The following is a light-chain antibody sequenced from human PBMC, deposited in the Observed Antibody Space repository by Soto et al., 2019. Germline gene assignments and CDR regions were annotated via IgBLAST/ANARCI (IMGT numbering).Light chain of an antibody. J-gene: IGKJ4*01. CDR3: QQRSNWPLT. Sequence: EIVLTQSPATLSLSPGERATLSCRASQSVSSYLAWYQQKPGQAPRLLIYDASNRATGIPARFSGSGSGTDFTLTTSSLEPEDFAVYYCQQRSNWPLTFGGGTKVGIK. V-gene: IGKV3-11*01. CDR2: DAS. CDR1: QSVSSY.